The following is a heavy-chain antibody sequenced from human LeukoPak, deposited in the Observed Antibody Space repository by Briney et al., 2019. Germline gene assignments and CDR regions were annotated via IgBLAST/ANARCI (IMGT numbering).Heavy chain of an antibody. D-gene: IGHD3/OR15-3a*01. Sequence: PSETLSLTCTVSGGSISSYYWSWIRQPPGKGLEWIGYIYYSGSTNYNPSLKSRVTISVDTSKNQFSLKLSSVTAADTAVYYCARVDLAVFRFWGQGTLVTVSS. CDR2: IYYSGST. CDR1: GGSISSYY. CDR3: ARVDLAVFRF. V-gene: IGHV4-59*12. J-gene: IGHJ4*02.